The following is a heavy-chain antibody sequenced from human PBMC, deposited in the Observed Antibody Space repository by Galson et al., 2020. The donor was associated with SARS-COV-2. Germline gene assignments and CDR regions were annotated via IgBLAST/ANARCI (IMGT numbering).Heavy chain of an antibody. J-gene: IGHJ4*02. D-gene: IGHD6-13*01. V-gene: IGHV3-23*01. Sequence: GESLKISCAASGFTFSSYAMSWVRQAPGKGLEWVSAISGSGGSTYYADSVKGRFTISRDNSKNTLYLQMNSLRAEDTAVYYCAKRSLYSSSWSNDFDYWGQGTLVTVSS. CDR2: ISGSGGST. CDR1: GFTFSSYA. CDR3: AKRSLYSSSWSNDFDY.